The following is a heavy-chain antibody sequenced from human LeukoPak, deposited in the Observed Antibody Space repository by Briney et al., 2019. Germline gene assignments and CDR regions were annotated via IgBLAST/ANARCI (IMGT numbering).Heavy chain of an antibody. J-gene: IGHJ3*02. CDR3: AKEAVAGTPDAFDI. Sequence: ASVKVSCKASGYTFTSYGISWVRQAPGQGLDWMGWISAYNGNTNYAQKLKGRVTMTTDTSTSTAYIELRSLRSDDTAVYYCAKEAVAGTPDAFDIWGQGTMVTVSS. CDR2: ISAYNGNT. D-gene: IGHD6-19*01. CDR1: GYTFTSYG. V-gene: IGHV1-18*01.